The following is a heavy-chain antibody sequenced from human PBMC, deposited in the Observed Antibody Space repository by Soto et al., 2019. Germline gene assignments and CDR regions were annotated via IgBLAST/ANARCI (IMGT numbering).Heavy chain of an antibody. CDR1: GGSISSGGYS. CDR2: MYHSGST. D-gene: IGHD2-2*01. Sequence: SETLSLTCAVSGGSISSGGYSWSWIRQPPGKGLEWIGYMYHSGSTNYNPSLKSRVTISVDTSKNQFSLKLSSVTAADTAVYYCASSLGYCSSTSCWNWFDPWGQGTLVTVSS. CDR3: ASSLGYCSSTSCWNWFDP. J-gene: IGHJ5*02. V-gene: IGHV4-30-2*01.